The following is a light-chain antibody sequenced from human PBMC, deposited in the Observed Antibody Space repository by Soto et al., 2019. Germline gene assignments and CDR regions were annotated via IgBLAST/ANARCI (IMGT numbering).Light chain of an antibody. Sequence: DIQMTQSPSSLSASVGDRVTITCRASQSISTYLNWYQQKPGKAPKLLIYAGSSLQSGVPSRFSGSGSGTDFTLTISSLQPEDFATYYCQQSYSTPYTFGLGPSWRSN. J-gene: IGKJ2*01. CDR3: QQSYSTPYT. CDR2: AGS. CDR1: QSISTY. V-gene: IGKV1-39*01.